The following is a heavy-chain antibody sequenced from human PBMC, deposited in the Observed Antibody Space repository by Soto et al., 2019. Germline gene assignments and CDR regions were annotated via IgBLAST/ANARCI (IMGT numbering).Heavy chain of an antibody. D-gene: IGHD3-10*01. CDR3: SRTYTGG. V-gene: IGHV3-23*01. Sequence: LQSGGGVVQPGESLRLSCAASGFSLRDHALSWVRQAAGGGLEWGSGISGREDRKNYADFVRGRFIISKDRANNTLYFEMSGMKLDVTAVYFCSRTYTGGWGHGTLVTVTS. CDR2: ISGREDRK. J-gene: IGHJ4*01. CDR1: GFSLRDHA.